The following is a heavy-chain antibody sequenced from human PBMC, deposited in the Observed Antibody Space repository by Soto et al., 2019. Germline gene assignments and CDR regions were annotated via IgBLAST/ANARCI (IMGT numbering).Heavy chain of an antibody. CDR1: GFTLSRYS. CDR3: ARDRAGGIPDY. CDR2: ISRSSSTI. J-gene: IGHJ4*02. D-gene: IGHD6-13*01. Sequence: EMQLVESGGGLVQPGGSLRLSCVASGFTLSRYSMNWVRQAPGKGLEWVSYISRSSSTIYYADSVKGRFTISRDNAENSLYLQMNSLRAEDTAVYYCARDRAGGIPDYWGQGTRVTVSS. V-gene: IGHV3-48*01.